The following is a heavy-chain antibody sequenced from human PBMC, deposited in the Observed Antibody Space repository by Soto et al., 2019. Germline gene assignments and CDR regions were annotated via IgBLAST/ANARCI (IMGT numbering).Heavy chain of an antibody. D-gene: IGHD5-18*01. CDR2: ISHDGSNK. CDR3: AKGRIQLWFPYSYGMDV. V-gene: IGHV3-30*18. CDR1: GFTFISYG. J-gene: IGHJ6*02. Sequence: PGGSLRLSCAASGFTFISYGMHWVRQAPGKGLEWVAVISHDGSNKYYADSVKGRFTISRDNSKNTLYLQMNSLRAEDTAVYYCAKGRIQLWFPYSYGMDVWGQGTTVTVSS.